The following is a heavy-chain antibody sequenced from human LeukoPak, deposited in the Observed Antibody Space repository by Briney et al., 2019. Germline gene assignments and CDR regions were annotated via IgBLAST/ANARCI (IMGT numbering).Heavy chain of an antibody. V-gene: IGHV4-59*02. Sequence: SETLSLTCIVSGSSVSTFYWSWLRQSPGTGLEWIGFIHDTGSTAYNPSLKSRVTISLETSKNQLSLMLTPVTAADTAMYYCARGSTDVYWYLDVWGRGTLVTVSS. CDR2: IHDTGST. D-gene: IGHD1-26*01. CDR3: ARGSTDVYWYLDV. CDR1: GSSVSTFY. J-gene: IGHJ2*01.